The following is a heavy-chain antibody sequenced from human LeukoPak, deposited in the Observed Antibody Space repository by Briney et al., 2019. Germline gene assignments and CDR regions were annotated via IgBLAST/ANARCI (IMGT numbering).Heavy chain of an antibody. CDR3: ARGRRSSWYSRANAFDI. CDR1: GYRFSMYN. D-gene: IGHD6-13*01. Sequence: ASVKLSCKDSGYRFSMYNTNLVRQSNGQGLEWIGWMNPNSGNTGYAQKFQGRVTMTRNTSISTAYMELSSLRSEDTAVYYCARGRRSSWYSRANAFDIWGQGTMVTVSS. J-gene: IGHJ3*02. CDR2: MNPNSGNT. V-gene: IGHV1-8*01.